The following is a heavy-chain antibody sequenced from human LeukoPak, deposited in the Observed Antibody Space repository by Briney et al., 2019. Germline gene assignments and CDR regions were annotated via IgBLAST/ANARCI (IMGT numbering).Heavy chain of an antibody. CDR2: INHSGST. CDR1: GGSISNYY. V-gene: IGHV4-34*01. Sequence: SETLSLTCSVSGGSISNYYWSWIRQPPGKGLEWIGEINHSGSTNYNPSLKSRVTISVDTPKNQFSLKLSSVTAADTAVYYCARRRTFGWFDPWGQGTLVTVSS. CDR3: ARRRTFGWFDP. J-gene: IGHJ5*02. D-gene: IGHD1-14*01.